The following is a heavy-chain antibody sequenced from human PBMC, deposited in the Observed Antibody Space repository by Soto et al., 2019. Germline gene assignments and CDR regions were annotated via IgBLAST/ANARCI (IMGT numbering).Heavy chain of an antibody. J-gene: IGHJ3*02. D-gene: IGHD3-22*01. Sequence: SETLSLTCTVSGGSISSYYWSWIRQPPGKGLEWIGYIYYSGSTNYNPSLKSRVTISVDTSKNQFSLKLSSVTAADTAVYYCARGGDSSGYYYDDAFDIWGQGTMVT. CDR3: ARGGDSSGYYYDDAFDI. CDR2: IYYSGST. CDR1: GGSISSYY. V-gene: IGHV4-59*01.